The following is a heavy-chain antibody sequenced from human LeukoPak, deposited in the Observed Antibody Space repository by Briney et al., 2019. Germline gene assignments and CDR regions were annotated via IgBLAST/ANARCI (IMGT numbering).Heavy chain of an antibody. CDR2: ISSSGSTV. J-gene: IGHJ4*02. D-gene: IGHD5-18*01. CDR3: ASGYSYGLDY. CDR1: GFTFSSYE. Sequence: GGSLRLSCAASGFTFSSYEMKWVRQAPGKGLEWVSYISSSGSTVYYADSVKGRFTISRDNAKNSLYLQMNSLRAEDTAVYYCASGYSYGLDYGGQGTLVTVSS. V-gene: IGHV3-48*03.